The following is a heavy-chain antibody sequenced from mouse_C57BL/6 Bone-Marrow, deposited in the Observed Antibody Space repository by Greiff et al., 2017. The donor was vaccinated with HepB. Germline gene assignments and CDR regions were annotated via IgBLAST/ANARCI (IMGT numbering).Heavy chain of an antibody. CDR1: GYTFTSYW. J-gene: IGHJ3*01. Sequence: VQLQQPGAELVKPGASVKMSCKASGYTFTSYWITWVKQGPGQGLEWIGDIYPGSGSTNYNEKFKSKATLTVDTSSSTAYMQLSSLTSEDSAVYFCARDYGSSYGFAYWGQGTLVTVSA. CDR3: ARDYGSSYGFAY. D-gene: IGHD1-1*01. CDR2: IYPGSGST. V-gene: IGHV1-55*01.